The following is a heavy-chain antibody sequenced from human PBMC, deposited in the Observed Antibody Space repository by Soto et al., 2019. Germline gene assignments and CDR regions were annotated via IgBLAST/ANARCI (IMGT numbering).Heavy chain of an antibody. CDR1: GYSFTSYW. D-gene: IGHD2-15*01. Sequence: GESLKISCKGSGYSFTSYWIGWVRQMPGKGLEWMGIIYPGDSDTRNSPSFQGQVTISADKSISTAYLQWSSLKASDTAMYYCARRHRGYCSGGSCYPPYYYYYMDVWGKGTTVTVSS. CDR2: IYPGDSDT. CDR3: ARRHRGYCSGGSCYPPYYYYYMDV. V-gene: IGHV5-51*01. J-gene: IGHJ6*03.